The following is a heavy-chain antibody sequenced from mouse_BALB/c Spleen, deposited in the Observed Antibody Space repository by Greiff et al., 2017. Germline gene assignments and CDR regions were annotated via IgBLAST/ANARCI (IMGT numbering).Heavy chain of an antibody. CDR1: GYTFTDYA. J-gene: IGHJ1*01. V-gene: IGHV1S137*01. CDR3: ALGATVVATNFDV. Sequence: VQLQQSGAELVRPGVSVKISCKGSGYTFTDYAMHWVKQSHAKSLEWIGVISTYYGDASYNQKFKGKATMTVDKSSSTAYMELARLTSEDSAIYYCALGATVVATNFDVWGAGTTVTVSS. D-gene: IGHD1-1*01. CDR2: ISTYYGDA.